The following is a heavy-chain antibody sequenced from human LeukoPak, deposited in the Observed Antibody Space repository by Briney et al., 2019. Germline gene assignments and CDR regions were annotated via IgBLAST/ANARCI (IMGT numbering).Heavy chain of an antibody. CDR3: AKDPPYLWGYSYGYSGY. CDR2: ISGSGGST. J-gene: IGHJ4*02. CDR1: GFTFSSYS. V-gene: IGHV3-23*01. Sequence: PGGSLRLSCAASGFTFSSYSMNWVRQAPGKGLEWVSAISGSGGSTYYADSVKGRFTISRDNSKNTLYLQMNSLRAEDTAVYYCAKDPPYLWGYSYGYSGYWGQGTLVTVSS. D-gene: IGHD5-18*01.